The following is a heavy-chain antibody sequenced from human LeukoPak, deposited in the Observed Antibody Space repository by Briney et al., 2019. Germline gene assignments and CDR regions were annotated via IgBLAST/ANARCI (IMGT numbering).Heavy chain of an antibody. V-gene: IGHV3-21*04. CDR2: ISSSGNYI. Sequence: GGSLRLSCAASGFTFSRYSMNWFRQAPGKGLEWVSSISSSGNYIYYADSVKGRFTISRDNSKNTLYLQMNSLRAEDTAVYYCAKSQAGPYTNPNFWGQGTLVTVSS. CDR3: AKSQAGPYTNPNF. CDR1: GFTFSRYS. J-gene: IGHJ4*02. D-gene: IGHD2-8*01.